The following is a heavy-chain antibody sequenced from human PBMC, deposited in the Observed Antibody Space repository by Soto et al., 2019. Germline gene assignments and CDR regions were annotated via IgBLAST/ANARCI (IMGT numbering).Heavy chain of an antibody. CDR3: ARDLEQQLIRGYYYMDV. J-gene: IGHJ6*03. CDR2: INADNANT. D-gene: IGHD6-13*01. Sequence: QVQLVQSGAEVKEPGASVKVSCKASGYTFTSYAMHWVRQAPGQRLEWVGWINADNANTKYSPRFQGRVTITRDNPASTAYMELSSLRSEDTAVDYCARDLEQQLIRGYYYMDVWGRGTTVTVSS. V-gene: IGHV1-3*01. CDR1: GYTFTSYA.